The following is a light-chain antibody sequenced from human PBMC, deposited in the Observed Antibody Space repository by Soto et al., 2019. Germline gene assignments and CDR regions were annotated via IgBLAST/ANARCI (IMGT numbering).Light chain of an antibody. Sequence: DMQMPQAPSPLSGSVGDRVTIXXRASQTISSWLAWYQQKPGKAPKXLIYKASSLESGVPSRFSGSGSETEFTLTISCLQPDEFATYNYEQHRSYSWTVGQGTKVDIK. V-gene: IGKV1-5*03. CDR2: KAS. CDR3: EQHRSYSWT. J-gene: IGKJ1*01. CDR1: QTISSW.